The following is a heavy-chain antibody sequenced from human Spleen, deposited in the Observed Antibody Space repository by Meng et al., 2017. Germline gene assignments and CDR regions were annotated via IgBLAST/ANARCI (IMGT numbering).Heavy chain of an antibody. CDR3: ARDLSGYGWFDP. Sequence: DSAPGLVILSQALSLTCTVSGGSISIGGYYWSWIRQHPGKGLEWIGYFYYSGSTYYNPSLKSLVTISLDTSKNQFSLKLSSVTAADTAVYYCARDLSGYGWFDPWGQGTLVTVSS. D-gene: IGHD5-18*01. V-gene: IGHV4-31*01. J-gene: IGHJ5*02. CDR1: GGSISIGGYY. CDR2: FYYSGST.